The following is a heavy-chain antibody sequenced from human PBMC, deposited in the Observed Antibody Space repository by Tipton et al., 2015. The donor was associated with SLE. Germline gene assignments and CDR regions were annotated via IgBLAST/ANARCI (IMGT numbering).Heavy chain of an antibody. V-gene: IGHV4-39*07. CDR3: ARDPNFGDPGTFDY. CDR2: IYYSGST. Sequence: LRLSCTVSGGSISSSSYYWGWIRQPPGKGLEWIGSIYYSGSTYYNPSLKSRVTISVDTSKNQFSLKLSSVTAADTAVYYCARDPNFGDPGTFDYWGQGTLVTVSS. D-gene: IGHD4-17*01. J-gene: IGHJ4*02. CDR1: GGSISSSSYY.